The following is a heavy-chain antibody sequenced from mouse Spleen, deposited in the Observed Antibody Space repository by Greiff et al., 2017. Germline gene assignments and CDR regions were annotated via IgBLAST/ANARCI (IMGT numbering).Heavy chain of an antibody. D-gene: IGHD4-1*01. CDR2: IWSGGST. V-gene: IGHV2-2*01. CDR1: GFSLTSYG. Sequence: QVQLQQSGPGLVQPSQSLSITCTVSGFSLTSYGVHWVRQSPGKGLEWLGVIWSGGSTDYNAAFISRLSISKDNSKSQVFFKMNSLQADDTAIYYCASLTGTEIWFAYWGQGTLVTVSA. CDR3: ASLTGTEIWFAY. J-gene: IGHJ3*01.